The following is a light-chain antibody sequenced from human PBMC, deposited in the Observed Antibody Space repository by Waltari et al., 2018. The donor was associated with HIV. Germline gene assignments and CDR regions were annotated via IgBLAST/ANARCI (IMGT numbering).Light chain of an antibody. Sequence: QSVLTQPPSASGTPGQRVTIPCSGNNSTHGITYVYWYQHRPGTAPKLLIYRHDQRPSGVPDRFSASKSGTSASLAISGLRSEDEADYHCAAWDDSLGGLWVFGGGTKLTVL. V-gene: IGLV1-47*01. CDR1: NSTHGITY. CDR2: RHD. CDR3: AAWDDSLGGLWV. J-gene: IGLJ3*02.